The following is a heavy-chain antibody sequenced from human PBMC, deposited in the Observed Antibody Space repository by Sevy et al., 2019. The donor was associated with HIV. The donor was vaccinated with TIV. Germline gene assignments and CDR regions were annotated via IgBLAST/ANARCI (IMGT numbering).Heavy chain of an antibody. J-gene: IGHJ4*02. V-gene: IGHV3-15*01. D-gene: IGHD3-22*01. CDR2: IKSKTDGGTT. CDR1: GFTFSNAW. Sequence: GGSLRLSCAASGFTFSNAWMSWVRQAPGKGLEWVGRIKSKTDGGTTDYAAPVKGRFTISRDDSKNTLYLQMNSLKTEDTAVYYCTTRITMIVVVITYDYWGQRTLVTVSS. CDR3: TTRITMIVVVITYDY.